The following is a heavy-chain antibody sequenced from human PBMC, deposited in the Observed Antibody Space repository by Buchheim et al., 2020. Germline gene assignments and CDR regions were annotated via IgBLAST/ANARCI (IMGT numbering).Heavy chain of an antibody. D-gene: IGHD2-8*01. CDR3: ARDVGRYCTDGVCYVLDY. CDR2: ISSSTSTI. CDR1: GFTFSDYS. V-gene: IGHV3-48*02. J-gene: IGHJ4*02. Sequence: EVQLVESGGGLVQPGGSLRLSCAASGFTFSDYSMNWVRQAPGKGLEWVSSISSSTSTIYYADSVKGRFTISRANAKNSLYLLMNSLRDEDMAVYYCARDVGRYCTDGVCYVLDYWGQGTL.